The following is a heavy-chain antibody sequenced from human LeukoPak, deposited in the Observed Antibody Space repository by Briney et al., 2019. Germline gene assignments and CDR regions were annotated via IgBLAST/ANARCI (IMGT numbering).Heavy chain of an antibody. Sequence: GESLKISCKGSGYTITNSWIGWVRQVPGKGLEWVGSIYLGDFDTKYSPSYQCQVTMSVDTSITTAYLQCSSLKASDSAMYYCTRLDQYTSSWYKYDYFDYWGQGTQVTVSS. D-gene: IGHD6-13*01. V-gene: IGHV5-51*01. CDR1: GYTITNSW. CDR3: TRLDQYTSSWYKYDYFDY. CDR2: IYLGDFDT. J-gene: IGHJ4*02.